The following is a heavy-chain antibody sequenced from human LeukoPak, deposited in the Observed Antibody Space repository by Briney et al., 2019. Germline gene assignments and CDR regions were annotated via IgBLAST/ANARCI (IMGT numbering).Heavy chain of an antibody. D-gene: IGHD4-17*01. CDR1: GYSFTSYW. Sequence: PGESLKISCKGSGYSFTSYWIGWVRQMPGKGLEWMGRVDPSDSYTNYSPSFRGHVTISADKSVSTAYLQWSSLKASDTAMYYCARHDGDYGITSLDYWGQGTLVTVSS. V-gene: IGHV5-10-1*01. J-gene: IGHJ4*02. CDR3: ARHDGDYGITSLDY. CDR2: VDPSDSYT.